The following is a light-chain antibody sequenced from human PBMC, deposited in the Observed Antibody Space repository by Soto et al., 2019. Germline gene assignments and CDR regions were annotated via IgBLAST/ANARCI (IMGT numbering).Light chain of an antibody. V-gene: IGKV3-20*01. Sequence: EIVLTQSPGTLSLSPGERATLSCRASQSVISTYLAWYQQKPGQAPSPLIYGASSMTTGIPDRFSGSVSGTDFMLVISSLEANDYAVELCHLFLRSPLLALGPGIKVDIK. CDR2: GAS. CDR3: HLFLRSPLLA. CDR1: QSVISTY. J-gene: IGKJ3*01.